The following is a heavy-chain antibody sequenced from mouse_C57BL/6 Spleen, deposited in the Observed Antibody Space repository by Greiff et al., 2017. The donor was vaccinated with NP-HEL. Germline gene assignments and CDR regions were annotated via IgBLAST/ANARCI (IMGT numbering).Heavy chain of an antibody. CDR3: ARRALLWQLGYAMDY. CDR1: GYTFTDYY. Sequence: EVKLVESGPVLVKPGASVKMSCKASGYTFTDYYMNWVKQSHGKSLEWIGVINPYNGGTSYNQKFKGKATLTVDKSSSTAYMELNSLTSEDSAVYYCARRALLWQLGYAMDYWGQGTSVTVSS. J-gene: IGHJ4*01. V-gene: IGHV1-19*01. CDR2: INPYNGGT. D-gene: IGHD2-1*01.